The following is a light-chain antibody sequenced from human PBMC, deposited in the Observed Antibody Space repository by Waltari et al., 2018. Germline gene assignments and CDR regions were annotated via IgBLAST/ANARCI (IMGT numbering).Light chain of an antibody. CDR1: NNNVGNQG. V-gene: IGLV10-54*04. CDR2: RNN. CDR3: SAWDSGLTVWV. Sequence: QAGLTQPPSVSTDLRQTATLTCTGNNNNVGNQGAAWLQQHQGRPPKLVSYRNNTRPSGISERFSASRSGNTASLTITEPQPEDEADYYCSAWDSGLTVWVFGGGTKLTVL. J-gene: IGLJ3*02.